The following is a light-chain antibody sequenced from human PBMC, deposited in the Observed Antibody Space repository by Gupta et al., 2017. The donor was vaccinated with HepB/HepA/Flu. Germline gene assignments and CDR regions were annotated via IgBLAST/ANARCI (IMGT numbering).Light chain of an antibody. V-gene: IGKV3-11*01. Sequence: EIVLTQSPATLSLSPGGRATLSCRASESVTTHLAWHQQKAGQAPRLLIYDASNRATGIPARFSGSGSGTDFTLTISSLEPEDFAVYYCQQRYKWPLTFGGGTKVEI. CDR3: QQRYKWPLT. J-gene: IGKJ4*01. CDR2: DAS. CDR1: ESVTTH.